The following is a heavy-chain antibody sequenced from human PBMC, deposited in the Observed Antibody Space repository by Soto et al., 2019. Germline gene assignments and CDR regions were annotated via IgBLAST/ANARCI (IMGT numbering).Heavy chain of an antibody. V-gene: IGHV3-15*07. CDR1: GFTFSRAW. D-gene: IGHD2-8*02. CDR2: IRSKADGGTT. CDR3: TTVRLHSWWGAFDI. J-gene: IGHJ3*02. Sequence: EVQLVESGGGLVKPGGSLRLSCAASGFTFSRAWVNWVRLAPGKGLEWVGRIRSKADGGTTDYTAPVEGRFTVSRDDSKNTPYLQMNRLKTEDTAVYYSTTVRLHSWWGAFDIWGLGTMVTVSS.